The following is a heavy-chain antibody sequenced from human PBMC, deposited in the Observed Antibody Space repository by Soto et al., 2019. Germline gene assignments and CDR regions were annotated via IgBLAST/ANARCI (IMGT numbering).Heavy chain of an antibody. Sequence: SVKVSCKASGGTFSSYAISWVRQAPGQGLEWMGGIIPIFGTANYAQKFQGRVTITADESTSTAYMELSSLRSEDTAVYYCARDLDSRSWFDPWGQGTLVTVSS. CDR1: GGTFSSYA. D-gene: IGHD4-4*01. CDR3: ARDLDSRSWFDP. CDR2: IIPIFGTA. V-gene: IGHV1-69*13. J-gene: IGHJ5*02.